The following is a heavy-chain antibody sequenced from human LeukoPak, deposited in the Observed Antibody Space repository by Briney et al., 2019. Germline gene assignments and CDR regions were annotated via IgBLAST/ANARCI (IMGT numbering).Heavy chain of an antibody. V-gene: IGHV3-74*01. Sequence: GGSLRLSCVASANYWMHWVRQAPGKGLVWVSHINGDGSWTSYADSVKGRFTISKDNAKNTVYLQMNSLRAEDTAVYYCVSFYETYWGRGTLVTVSS. D-gene: IGHD2/OR15-2a*01. CDR1: ANYW. J-gene: IGHJ4*02. CDR3: VSFYETY. CDR2: INGDGSWT.